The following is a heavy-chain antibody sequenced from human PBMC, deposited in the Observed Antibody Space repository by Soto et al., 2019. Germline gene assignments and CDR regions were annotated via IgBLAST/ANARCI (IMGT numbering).Heavy chain of an antibody. Sequence: GSLRLSCAASGFTFSSYAMSWVRQAPGKGLEWVSAISGSGGSTYYADSVKGRFTISRDNSKNTLYLQMNSLRAEDTAVYYCAKDWALGYYDSSGYSLDAFDIWGQGTMVTVSS. J-gene: IGHJ3*02. CDR3: AKDWALGYYDSSGYSLDAFDI. D-gene: IGHD3-22*01. V-gene: IGHV3-23*01. CDR2: ISGSGGST. CDR1: GFTFSSYA.